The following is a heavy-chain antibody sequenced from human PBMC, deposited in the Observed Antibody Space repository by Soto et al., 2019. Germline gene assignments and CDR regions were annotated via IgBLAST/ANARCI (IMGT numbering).Heavy chain of an antibody. J-gene: IGHJ5*02. Sequence: GASVKVSCKASGYTFTGYCMHWVRQAPGQGLEWMGWINPNSGGTNYAQKFQGWVTMTRDTSISTAYMELSRLRSDDTAVYYCARVRGSYNNWFDPWGQGTLVTVSS. CDR1: GYTFTGYC. D-gene: IGHD1-26*01. CDR3: ARVRGSYNNWFDP. V-gene: IGHV1-2*04. CDR2: INPNSGGT.